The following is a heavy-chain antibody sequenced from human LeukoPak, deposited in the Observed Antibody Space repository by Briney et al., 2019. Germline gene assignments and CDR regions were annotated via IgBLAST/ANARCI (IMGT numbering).Heavy chain of an antibody. CDR3: ATPTSSWYSD. CDR2: ISAYNGNT. V-gene: IGHV1-18*01. Sequence: GASVKVSCKASGYTFTSYGISWVRQAPGQGLEWMGWISAYNGNTNYAQKFQGRVTMTRDTSTSTVYMELSSLRSEDTAVYYCATPTSSWYSDWGQGTLVTVSS. D-gene: IGHD6-13*01. J-gene: IGHJ4*02. CDR1: GYTFTSYG.